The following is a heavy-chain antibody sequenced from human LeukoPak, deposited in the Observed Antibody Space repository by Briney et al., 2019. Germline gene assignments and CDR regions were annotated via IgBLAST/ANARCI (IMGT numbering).Heavy chain of an antibody. CDR1: GYSISSGYY. CDR2: IYHSGST. Sequence: ESSATLSLTCPVSGYSISSGYYWGWIRQPPGKGLAWIVSIYHSGSTYYNPSLKSRATISADTSKNQSSLKLSSVNAADTAVYYCARAGVGIAAAETLGFDDWGQGTLVTVSS. J-gene: IGHJ4*02. D-gene: IGHD6-13*01. CDR3: ARAGVGIAAAETLGFDD. V-gene: IGHV4-38-2*02.